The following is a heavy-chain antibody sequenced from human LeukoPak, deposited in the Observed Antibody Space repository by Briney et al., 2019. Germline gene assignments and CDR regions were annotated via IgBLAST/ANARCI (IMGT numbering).Heavy chain of an antibody. J-gene: IGHJ4*02. D-gene: IGHD1-26*01. V-gene: IGHV3-30*04. CDR2: ISYDGSNK. CDR3: AKGNPKWERTVYFDY. CDR1: GFTFSSYA. Sequence: HPGGSLRLSCAASGFTFSSYAMHWVRQAPGKGLEWVAVISYDGSNKYYADSVKGRFTISRDNSKNTLYLQMNSLRAEDTAVYYCAKGNPKWERTVYFDYWGQGTLVTVSS.